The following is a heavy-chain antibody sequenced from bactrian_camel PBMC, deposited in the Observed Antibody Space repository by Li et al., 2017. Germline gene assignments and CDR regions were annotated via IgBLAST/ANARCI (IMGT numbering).Heavy chain of an antibody. CDR1: GLTFSNCE. V-gene: IGHV3S53*01. J-gene: IGHJ4*01. Sequence: GGGSVQAGGSLRLSCTASGLTFSNCEMAWYRQAPGKEREMVARASASYRTIYADSVKGRFFISRDNGRHMVYLQMNNLKPEDTAMYRCNALCGPWIEVNYWGQGTQVTVS. D-gene: IGHD2*01. CDR3: NALCGPWIEVNY. CDR2: ASASYRT.